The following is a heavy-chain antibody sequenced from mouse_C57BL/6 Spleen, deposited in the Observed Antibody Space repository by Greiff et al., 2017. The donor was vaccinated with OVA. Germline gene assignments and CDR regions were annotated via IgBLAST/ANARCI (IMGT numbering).Heavy chain of an antibody. CDR3: ARDDYYYAMDY. CDR2: ISYSGST. D-gene: IGHD2-4*01. V-gene: IGHV3-1*01. CDR1: GYSITSGYD. J-gene: IGHJ4*01. Sequence: DVKLQESGPGMVKPSQSLSLTCTVTGYSITSGYDWHWIRHFPGNKLEWMGYISYSGSTNYNPSLKSRISITHDTSKNHFFLKLNSVTTEDTATYYCARDDYYYAMDYWGQGTSVTVSS.